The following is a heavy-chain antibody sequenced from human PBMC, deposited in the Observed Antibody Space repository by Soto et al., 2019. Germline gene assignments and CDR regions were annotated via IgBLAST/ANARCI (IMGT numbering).Heavy chain of an antibody. D-gene: IGHD1-1*01. CDR2: TSSEGYNI. J-gene: IGHJ4*02. V-gene: IGHV3-30*18. CDR3: AKDAPPTNNWYNYFDS. CDR1: GFTFSSFG. Sequence: QVQLVESGGGVVQPGTSVRLSCAASGFTFSSFGMHWVRQPPGKGLEWVAVTSSEGYNINYADSVKGRFTISRDNSKNTLFLQMNSLRAEDTAVYYCAKDAPPTNNWYNYFDSWGQGTLVTVSS.